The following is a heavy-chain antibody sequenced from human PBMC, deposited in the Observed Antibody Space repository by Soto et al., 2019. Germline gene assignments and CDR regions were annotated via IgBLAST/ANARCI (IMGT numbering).Heavy chain of an antibody. D-gene: IGHD2-21*02. CDR1: GYTFTNSG. CDR3: VRAHCGGDCYSGVDY. Sequence: ASVKVSCKASGYTFTNSGISWVRQAPGQGLEWMGWINPNSGGTNYAQKFQGWVTMTRDTSISTAYMELSRLRSDDTAVYYCVRAHCGGDCYSGVDYWGQGTLVTVSS. CDR2: INPNSGGT. J-gene: IGHJ4*02. V-gene: IGHV1-2*04.